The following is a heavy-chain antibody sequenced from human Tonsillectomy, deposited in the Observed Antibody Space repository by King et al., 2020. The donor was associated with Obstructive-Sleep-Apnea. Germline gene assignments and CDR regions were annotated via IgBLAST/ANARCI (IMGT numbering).Heavy chain of an antibody. D-gene: IGHD2-8*01. CDR3: ARQGGYCTNGVCYTRNFDY. CDR1: GYSFTSYL. Sequence: EQLVQSGAEVKNPGESLKISCKGSGYSFTSYLIGWGRQMPGKGLEWMGIIYPGDSDTRYSPSFPGQGTISSDKSISTAYLQWSSLKASDTAMYYCARQGGYCTNGVCYTRNFDYWGQGTLVTVSS. CDR2: IYPGDSDT. V-gene: IGHV5-51*01. J-gene: IGHJ4*02.